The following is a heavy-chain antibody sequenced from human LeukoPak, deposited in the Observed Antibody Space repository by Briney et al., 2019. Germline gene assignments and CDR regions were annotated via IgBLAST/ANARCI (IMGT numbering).Heavy chain of an antibody. Sequence: KPSETLSLTCAVSGYSISSGRYWGWIRQPPGKGLEWIGSVFHSGSTYYNPSLKSRVTISVDTSKNHFSLNLRSVTAADTAVYYCARSLSTAGIDYGGQGTLVTVSS. CDR3: ARSLSTAGIDY. J-gene: IGHJ4*02. CDR1: GYSISSGRY. CDR2: VFHSGST. V-gene: IGHV4-38-2*01. D-gene: IGHD2-2*01.